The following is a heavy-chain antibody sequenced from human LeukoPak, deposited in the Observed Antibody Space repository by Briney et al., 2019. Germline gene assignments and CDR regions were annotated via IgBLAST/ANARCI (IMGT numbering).Heavy chain of an antibody. V-gene: IGHV4-59*01. CDR2: IYYSGST. J-gene: IGHJ6*02. Sequence: SETLSLTCTVSGGSISSYYWSWIRQPPGKGLEWIGYIYYSGSTNYNPSLKSRVTISVDTSKNQFSLKLSSVTAADTAVYYCAREFGGGMDVWGQGTTVTVFS. CDR1: GGSISSYY. CDR3: AREFGGGMDV. D-gene: IGHD3-10*01.